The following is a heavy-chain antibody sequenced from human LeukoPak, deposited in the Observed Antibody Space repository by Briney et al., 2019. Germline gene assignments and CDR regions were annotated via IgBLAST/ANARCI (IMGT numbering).Heavy chain of an antibody. Sequence: PGGSLRLSCAASGLSFSHYWMRWVRQPPGKGLVWVSRINRDGSRTIYVDSVRGRFTISRDNARNTVDLQMNSLSAEETAVYYCATGGAQYYDYWGQRTVVTVSS. CDR3: ATGGAQYYDY. V-gene: IGHV3-74*01. CDR2: INRDGSRT. J-gene: IGHJ4*02. D-gene: IGHD3-16*01. CDR1: GLSFSHYW.